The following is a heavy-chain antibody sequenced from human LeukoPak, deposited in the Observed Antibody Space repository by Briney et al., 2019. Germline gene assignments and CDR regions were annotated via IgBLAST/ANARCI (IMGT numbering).Heavy chain of an antibody. CDR3: ARHGGSLGYFDS. CDR1: GGSISTYY. V-gene: IGHV4-59*08. D-gene: IGHD1-26*01. CDR2: VYYSGTT. J-gene: IGHJ4*02. Sequence: SETLSLTCSVSGGSISTYYWSWIRQPPGKGLEWIGYVYYSGTTNYNPSLKGRVTISSDTSKNQFSLNLRSVNVADTAIYYCARHGGSLGYFDSWGQGTLVTVSS.